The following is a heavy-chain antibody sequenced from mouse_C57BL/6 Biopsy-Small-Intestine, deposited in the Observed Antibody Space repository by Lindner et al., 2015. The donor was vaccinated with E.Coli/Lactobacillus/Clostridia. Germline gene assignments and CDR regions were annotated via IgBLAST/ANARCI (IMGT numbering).Heavy chain of an antibody. Sequence: VQLQESGPELVKPGASVKISCKASGYSFTGYYMNWVKQSPEKSLEWIGDINPNNGGTIYNQKFKGKATLTVDKSSSTAYMELRSLTSEDTAVYYCARSGGQWNYFDYWGQGTTLTVSS. D-gene: IGHD3-1*01. J-gene: IGHJ2*01. V-gene: IGHV1-18*01. CDR2: INPNNGGT. CDR3: ARSGGQWNYFDY. CDR1: GYSFTGYY.